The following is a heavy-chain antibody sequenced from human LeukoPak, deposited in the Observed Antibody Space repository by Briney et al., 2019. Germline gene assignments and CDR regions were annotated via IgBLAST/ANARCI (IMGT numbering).Heavy chain of an antibody. J-gene: IGHJ6*04. D-gene: IGHD3-10*01. V-gene: IGHV4-34*01. CDR3: ARGNYYGSGSYYYYYGMDV. CDR2: INHSGST. CDR1: GGSFSGHY. Sequence: SETLSLTCAVYGGSFSGHYWSWIRQPPGKGLEWIGEINHSGSTNYNPSLKSRVTISVDTSKNQFSLKLSSVTAADTAVYYCARGNYYGSGSYYYYYGMDVWGKGTTVTVSS.